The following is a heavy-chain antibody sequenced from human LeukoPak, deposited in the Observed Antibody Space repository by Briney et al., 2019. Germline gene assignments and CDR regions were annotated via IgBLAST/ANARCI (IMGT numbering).Heavy chain of an antibody. V-gene: IGHV4-59*01. Sequence: SETLSLTCTVSGGSISSYYWSWIRQPPGKGLEWIGYIYYSGSTNYNPSLKSRVTISVDTSKNQFSLKLSSVTAADTAVYYCARDGAGQWLDNWYDPWGQGTLVTVSS. J-gene: IGHJ5*02. CDR3: ARDGAGQWLDNWYDP. D-gene: IGHD6-19*01. CDR1: GGSISSYY. CDR2: IYYSGST.